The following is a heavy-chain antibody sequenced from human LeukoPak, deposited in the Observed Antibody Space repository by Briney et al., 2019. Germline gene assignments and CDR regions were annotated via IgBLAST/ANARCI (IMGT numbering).Heavy chain of an antibody. CDR3: ARGSTVGATPFDY. Sequence: GGSLRLSCAASGFTFSSYAMHWVRQAPGKGLEWVAVISYDGSNKYYADSVKGRFTISRDNSKNTLYLQMNSLRAEDTAVYYYARGSTVGATPFDYWGQGTLVTVSS. D-gene: IGHD1-26*01. CDR2: ISYDGSNK. CDR1: GFTFSSYA. V-gene: IGHV3-30-3*01. J-gene: IGHJ4*02.